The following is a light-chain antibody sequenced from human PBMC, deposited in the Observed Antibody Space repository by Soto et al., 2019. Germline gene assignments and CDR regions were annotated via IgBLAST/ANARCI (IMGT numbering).Light chain of an antibody. CDR3: EQYSNWLSLT. CDR1: QSVGYS. V-gene: IGKV3-15*01. Sequence: EIVMMQSPATLSVSPGERATLSCRASQSVGYSLAWYQQKPGQPPRLLIYDASARATGVPARFSGSGSGTEFTLTSSSLLSEDFAVYYCEQYSNWLSLTFGGGTNEGI. J-gene: IGKJ4*02. CDR2: DAS.